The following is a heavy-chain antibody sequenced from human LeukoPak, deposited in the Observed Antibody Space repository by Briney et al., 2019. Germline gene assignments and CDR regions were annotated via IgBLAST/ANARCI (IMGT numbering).Heavy chain of an antibody. CDR2: ISGGGGST. D-gene: IGHD1-14*01. Sequence: PGGSLRLSCGASGFTFSSYAMRWARQAPGGGLEWVSGISGGGGSTYYADSVKGRLTIARANTKNTLYLQMDSLRAEDTALYYCAKGSGINHYHWLYPWGQGTLVTVSS. CDR1: GFTFSSYA. J-gene: IGHJ5*02. CDR3: AKGSGINHYHWLYP. V-gene: IGHV3-23*01.